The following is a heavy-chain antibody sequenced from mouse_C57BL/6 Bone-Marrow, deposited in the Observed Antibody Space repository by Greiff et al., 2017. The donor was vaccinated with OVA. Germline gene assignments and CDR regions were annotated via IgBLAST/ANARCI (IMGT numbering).Heavy chain of an antibody. J-gene: IGHJ3*01. CDR1: GYAFSSYW. Sequence: VQLQESGAELVKPGASVKISCKASGYAFSSYWMNWVKQRPGKGLEWIGHIYPGDGVTNYNGKFKGKATLTADKSSSTAYMQLSSLTSEDSAVYFCARGGSTMVKDWFAYWGQGTLVTVSA. V-gene: IGHV1-80*01. D-gene: IGHD2-2*01. CDR3: ARGGSTMVKDWFAY. CDR2: IYPGDGVT.